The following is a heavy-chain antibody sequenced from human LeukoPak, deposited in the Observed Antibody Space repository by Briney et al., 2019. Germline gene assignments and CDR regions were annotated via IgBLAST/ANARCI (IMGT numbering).Heavy chain of an antibody. D-gene: IGHD2-8*02. CDR2: ISYSGTA. Sequence: PSETLSLTCTVSGGSISSSSYYWGWIRQPPEKGLEWLGSISYSGTAYYNPSLRSRVTVSRDTSKNQFSLNLNSVTAADTAVYYCVRVRTGSISDHWGQGILVIVSS. CDR1: GGSISSSSYY. CDR3: VRVRTGSISDH. V-gene: IGHV4-39*07. J-gene: IGHJ4*02.